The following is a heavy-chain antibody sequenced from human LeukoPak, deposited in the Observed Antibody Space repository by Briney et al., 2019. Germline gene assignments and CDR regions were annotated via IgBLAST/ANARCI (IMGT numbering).Heavy chain of an antibody. D-gene: IGHD3-10*01. CDR3: AKADRGWGVITKD. J-gene: IGHJ4*02. V-gene: IGHV3-23*01. Sequence: TGGSLRLSCAASGFTFTTYAMSWVRQAPGKGLEWVSAIGGSSDFTYYAECVKGRFTISRDNSKKTLYLQMNSLRAEDTAVYYCAKADRGWGVITKDWGQGTLVTVSS. CDR2: IGGSSDFT. CDR1: GFTFTTYA.